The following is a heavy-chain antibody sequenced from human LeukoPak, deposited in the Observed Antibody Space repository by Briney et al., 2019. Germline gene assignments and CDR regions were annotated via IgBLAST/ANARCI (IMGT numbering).Heavy chain of an antibody. CDR2: IYYSGST. D-gene: IGHD3-3*01. J-gene: IGHJ6*02. V-gene: IGHV4-59*01. CDR1: GGSISSYY. CDR3: ARVDPYDFWSGYYYYGMDV. Sequence: SETLSLTCTVSGGSISSYYWSWIRQPPGKGLEWIGYIYYSGSTNYNPSLKSRVTISVDTSKNQFSLKLSSVTAADTAVYYCARVDPYDFWSGYYYYGMDVWGQGTTVTVSS.